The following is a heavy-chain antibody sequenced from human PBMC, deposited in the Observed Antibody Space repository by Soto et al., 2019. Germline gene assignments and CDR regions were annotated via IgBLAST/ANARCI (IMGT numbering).Heavy chain of an antibody. CDR3: ARDPQYSGSLSGGGDAFDI. V-gene: IGHV1-18*01. CDR2: ISVYNGNT. J-gene: IGHJ3*02. CDR1: GYSFINCG. D-gene: IGHD1-26*01. Sequence: ASVKVSCKASGYSFINCGITWVRQVPGQGLEWIGWISVYNGNTHYAESLQGRVTMTTDTSTTTAYMELGSLTSDDTAMYYCARDPQYSGSLSGGGDAFDIWGQGTMVTVSS.